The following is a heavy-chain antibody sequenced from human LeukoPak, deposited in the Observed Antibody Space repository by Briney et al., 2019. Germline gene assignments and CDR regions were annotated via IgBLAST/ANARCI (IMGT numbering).Heavy chain of an antibody. CDR2: INHSGST. J-gene: IGHJ6*02. D-gene: IGHD1-26*01. Sequence: PSETLSLTCAVYGGSFSGYYWSWIRQPPGKGLEWIGEINHSGSTNYNPSLKSRATISVDTSKNQFSPKLSSVTAADTAVYYCARIVGYGMDVWGQGTTVTVSS. V-gene: IGHV4-34*01. CDR3: ARIVGYGMDV. CDR1: GGSFSGYY.